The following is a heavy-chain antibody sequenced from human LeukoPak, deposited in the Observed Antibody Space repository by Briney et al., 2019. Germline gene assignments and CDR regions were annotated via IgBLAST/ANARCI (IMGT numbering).Heavy chain of an antibody. CDR2: IYYSGST. Sequence: PSETLSLTCTVSGGSISSYYWSWIRQPPGKGLEWIGYIYYSGSTHYNPSLESRVTISVDTSKNQCSLRLSSVTAADTAVYYCARGPPVGDYWGQGTLVTVSS. J-gene: IGHJ4*02. CDR3: ARGPPVGDY. V-gene: IGHV4-59*01. D-gene: IGHD3-10*01. CDR1: GGSISSYY.